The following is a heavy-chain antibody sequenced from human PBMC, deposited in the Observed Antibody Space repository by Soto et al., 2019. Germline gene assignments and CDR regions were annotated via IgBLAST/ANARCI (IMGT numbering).Heavy chain of an antibody. D-gene: IGHD3-10*01. J-gene: IGHJ4*02. CDR3: ARASITDYFDY. CDR1: GFTFSSYA. V-gene: IGHV3-30-3*01. CDR2: ISYDGSNK. Sequence: GGSLRLSCAASGFTFSSYAMHWVGQAPGKGLEWVAVISYDGSNKYYADSVKGRFTISRDNSKNTLYLQMNSLRAEDTAVYYCARASITDYFDYWGQGTLVTVSS.